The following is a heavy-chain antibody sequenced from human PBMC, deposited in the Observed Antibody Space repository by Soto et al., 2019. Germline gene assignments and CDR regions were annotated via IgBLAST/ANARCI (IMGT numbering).Heavy chain of an antibody. J-gene: IGHJ4*02. D-gene: IGHD4-4*01. CDR1: GGSLSSGDYY. V-gene: IGHV4-31*03. Sequence: QVQLQESGPGLVKPSQTLSLTCTVSGGSLSSGDYYWSWIRQHPGKGLEWIGYLHYSGDSYYNPSLKSRVTISIDTSNNQFSLKLSSVTAADTAVYYCARGDYNAYRGYDYWGQGTLVTVSS. CDR2: LHYSGDS. CDR3: ARGDYNAYRGYDY.